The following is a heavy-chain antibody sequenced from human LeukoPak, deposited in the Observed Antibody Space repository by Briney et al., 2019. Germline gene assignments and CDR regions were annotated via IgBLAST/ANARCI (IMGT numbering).Heavy chain of an antibody. V-gene: IGHV3-73*01. Sequence: GGSLRLSCAASGFTFSGSAIHWVRQASGKGLEWVGRIRSRTNNYATAYAASVKGRFNISRDDSNNTAYLQMNSLKTEDTAVYYCTARVGATLRDGDYWGQGTLVTVSS. D-gene: IGHD1-26*01. CDR2: IRSRTNNYAT. CDR1: GFTFSGSA. CDR3: TARVGATLRDGDY. J-gene: IGHJ4*02.